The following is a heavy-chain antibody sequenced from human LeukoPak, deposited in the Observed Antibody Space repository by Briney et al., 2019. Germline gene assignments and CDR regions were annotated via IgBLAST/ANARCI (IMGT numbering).Heavy chain of an antibody. J-gene: IGHJ3*02. CDR3: ARGYDFPLDAFDI. D-gene: IGHD3/OR15-3a*01. V-gene: IGHV4-59*12. CDR2: IYYSGST. Sequence: SETLSLTCTVSGGSISSYYWSWIRQPPGKGLEWIGYIYYSGSTNYNPSLKSRVTISVDTSKNQFSLKLSSVTAADTAVYYCARGYDFPLDAFDIWGQGTMVTVSS. CDR1: GGSISSYY.